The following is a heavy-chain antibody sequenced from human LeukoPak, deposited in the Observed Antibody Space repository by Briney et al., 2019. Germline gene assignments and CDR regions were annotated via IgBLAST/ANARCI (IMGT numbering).Heavy chain of an antibody. Sequence: PSETLSLTCTVSGGSISSSSYYWGWIRQPPGKGLEWIGSIYYSGSTYYNPSLKSRVTISVDTSKNQFSLKLSSVTAADTAVYYCARHIGKAVRGPDYYDSSGYIDYWGQGTLVTVSS. CDR1: GGSISSSSYY. CDR2: IYYSGST. V-gene: IGHV4-39*01. CDR3: ARHIGKAVRGPDYYDSSGYIDY. D-gene: IGHD3-22*01. J-gene: IGHJ4*02.